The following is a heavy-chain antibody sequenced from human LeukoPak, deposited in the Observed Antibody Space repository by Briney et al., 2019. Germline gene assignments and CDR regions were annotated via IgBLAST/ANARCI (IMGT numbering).Heavy chain of an antibody. CDR3: AREGPGDCSGGSCYSKY. J-gene: IGHJ4*02. D-gene: IGHD2-15*01. Sequence: GALRLSCAASGFTFSSYSMNWVRQAPGKGLEWVSYISSSSSTIYYADSVKGRFTISRDNAKNSLYLQMNSLRAEDTAVYYCAREGPGDCSGGSCYSKYWGQGTLVTVSS. CDR2: ISSSSSTI. V-gene: IGHV3-48*04. CDR1: GFTFSSYS.